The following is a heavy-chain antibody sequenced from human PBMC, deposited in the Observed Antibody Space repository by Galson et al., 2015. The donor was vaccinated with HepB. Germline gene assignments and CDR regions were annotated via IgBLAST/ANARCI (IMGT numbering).Heavy chain of an antibody. CDR3: ARSNYYDSSGSSDY. CDR1: GFTFSDYY. D-gene: IGHD3-22*01. J-gene: IGHJ4*02. V-gene: IGHV3-11*03. Sequence: SLRLSCAASGFTFSDYYMSWIRQAPGKGLEWVSYISSSSSYTNYADSVKGRFTISRDNAKNSLYLQMNSLRAEDTAVYYCARSNYYDSSGSSDYWGQGTLVTVSS. CDR2: ISSSSSYT.